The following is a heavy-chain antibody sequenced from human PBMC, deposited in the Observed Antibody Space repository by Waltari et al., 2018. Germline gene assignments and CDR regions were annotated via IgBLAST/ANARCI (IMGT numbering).Heavy chain of an antibody. V-gene: IGHV3-9*01. J-gene: IGHJ4*02. Sequence: EVQLVESGGGLVQPGRSLRLSCAASGFTFDDYAMHWVRQAPGKGLGWVSGISWNSGSIGYADSVKGRFTISRDNAKNSLYLQMNSLRAEDTALYYCAKVPGPFYYYGSGSYYPFDYWGQGTLVTVSS. CDR2: ISWNSGSI. CDR3: AKVPGPFYYYGSGSYYPFDY. D-gene: IGHD3-10*01. CDR1: GFTFDDYA.